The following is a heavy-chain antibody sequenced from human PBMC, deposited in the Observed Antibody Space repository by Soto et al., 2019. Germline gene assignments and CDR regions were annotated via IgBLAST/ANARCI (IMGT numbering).Heavy chain of an antibody. J-gene: IGHJ4*02. CDR3: ARSEGGVASTLNY. D-gene: IGHD6-19*01. Sequence: GASVKVSCKASGYTFTSYGIIWVRQAPGQGLEWMGWISAYNGNTNYAQKLQGRVTMTRDTSTSTVYMELNSLTSEDTAVYYCARSEGGVASTLNYWGQGTPVTVS. CDR1: GYTFTSYG. V-gene: IGHV1-18*01. CDR2: ISAYNGNT.